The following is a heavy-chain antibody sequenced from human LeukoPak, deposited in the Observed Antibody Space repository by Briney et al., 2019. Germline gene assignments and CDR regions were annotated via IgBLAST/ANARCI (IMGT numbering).Heavy chain of an antibody. J-gene: IGHJ5*02. V-gene: IGHV3-74*01. CDR2: INSDGSST. D-gene: IGHD2-15*01. CDR1: GFTFSSYW. CDR3: ARVCCSGDMFDP. Sequence: PGGSLRLSCAASGFTFSSYWMHSVRQAPGKGLVWVSRINSDGSSTSYADSVKGRFTISRDNAKNTLYLQMNSLRAEDTAVYYGARVCCSGDMFDPWGQGTLVTVSS.